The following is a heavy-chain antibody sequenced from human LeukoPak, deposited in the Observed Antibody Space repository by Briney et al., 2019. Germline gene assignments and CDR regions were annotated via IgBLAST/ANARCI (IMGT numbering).Heavy chain of an antibody. V-gene: IGHV4-4*07. CDR3: ARANYDGSDY. Sequence: SETLSLTCTVSGGSISSYYWSWIRQPAGKGLEWIGSIYTSGTTNYNPSLKSRVTMSVDTSKNQFSLKMRSVTAADTAVYYCARANYDGSDYWGRGTLVTVSS. D-gene: IGHD3-22*01. CDR1: GGSISSYY. CDR2: IYTSGTT. J-gene: IGHJ4*02.